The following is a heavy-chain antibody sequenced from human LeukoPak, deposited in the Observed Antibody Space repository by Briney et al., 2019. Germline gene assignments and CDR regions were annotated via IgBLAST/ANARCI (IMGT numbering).Heavy chain of an antibody. Sequence: SETLSLTCTVSGGSISGFYWSWIRQPPGKGLEWIGYIYYSGSTNYNPSLKSRVTISVDTSKNQVSLKLSSVTAADTAVYYCARQGYSNGTGRYNWFDPWGQGILVTVSS. CDR3: ARQGYSNGTGRYNWFDP. V-gene: IGHV4-59*08. CDR2: IYYSGST. J-gene: IGHJ5*02. D-gene: IGHD2-15*01. CDR1: GGSISGFY.